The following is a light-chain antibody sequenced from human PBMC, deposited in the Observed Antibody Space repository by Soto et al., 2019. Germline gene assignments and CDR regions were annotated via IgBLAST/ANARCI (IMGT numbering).Light chain of an antibody. CDR3: AAWDDSLSGVV. CDR2: RNN. V-gene: IGLV1-47*01. J-gene: IGLJ2*01. CDR1: SSNIGSNY. Sequence: QLVLTQPPSASGTPGQRVTISCSGRSSNIGSNYVYWYQQLPGTAPKLLIYRNNQRPPGVPDRFSGSKSGTSASLAISGLRSDDEADYYCAAWDDSLSGVVFGGGTQLTVL.